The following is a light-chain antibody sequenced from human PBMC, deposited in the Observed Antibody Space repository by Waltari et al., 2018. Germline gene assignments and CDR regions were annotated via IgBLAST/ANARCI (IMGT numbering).Light chain of an antibody. CDR1: QSLVHTDGKTY. CDR3: VQGTHWPPT. Sequence: DVVMTQSPLSLPVTPGQPASISCRSSQSLVHTDGKTYLSWLQQKPGQPPRRLIYQLSTRDSGVPDRFSGSGAWTEFTLKISRVEAEDVGLYYCVQGTHWPPTFGGGTKGEIK. V-gene: IGKV2-30*02. CDR2: QLS. J-gene: IGKJ4*01.